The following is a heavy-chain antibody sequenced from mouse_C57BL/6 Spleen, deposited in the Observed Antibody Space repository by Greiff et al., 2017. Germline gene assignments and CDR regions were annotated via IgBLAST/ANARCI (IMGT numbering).Heavy chain of an antibody. J-gene: IGHJ4*01. V-gene: IGHV1-81*01. Sequence: QVQLQQSGAELARPGASVKLSCKASGYTFTSYGISWVKQRTGQGLEWIGEIYPRSGNTYYNEKFKGKATLTADKSSSTAYMELRSLTSEDSAVYVCARKGSNEGYYCAMDDWGQGASVTVSS. CDR3: ARKGSNEGYYCAMDD. D-gene: IGHD2-5*01. CDR2: IYPRSGNT. CDR1: GYTFTSYG.